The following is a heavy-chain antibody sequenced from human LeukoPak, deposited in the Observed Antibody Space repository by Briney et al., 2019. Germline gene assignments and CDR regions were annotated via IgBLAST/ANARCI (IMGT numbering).Heavy chain of an antibody. J-gene: IGHJ4*02. CDR2: IIPILGIA. Sequence: SVKVSCKASGGTFSSYAISWVRQAPGQGLEWMGRIIPILGIANYAQKFQGRVTITADKSTSTAYMELSRLRSDDTAVYYCARVVKPLWEATVTPLHYWGQGTLVTVSS. CDR1: GGTFSSYA. V-gene: IGHV1-69*04. CDR3: ARVVKPLWEATVTPLHY. D-gene: IGHD4-11*01.